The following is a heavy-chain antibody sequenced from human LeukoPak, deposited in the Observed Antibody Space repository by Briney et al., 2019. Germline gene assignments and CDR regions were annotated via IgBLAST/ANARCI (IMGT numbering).Heavy chain of an antibody. CDR1: GYTFTSYY. V-gene: IGHV1-46*01. CDR2: INPSGGST. J-gene: IGHJ6*03. D-gene: IGHD3-22*01. Sequence: APVKVSCKASGYTFTSYYMHWVRQAPGQGLEWMGIINPSGGSTSYAQKFQGRVTMTRDMSTSTVYMELSRLRSDDTAVYYCARGPMIVGGESYYYYYMDVWGKGATVTVSS. CDR3: ARGPMIVGGESYYYYYMDV.